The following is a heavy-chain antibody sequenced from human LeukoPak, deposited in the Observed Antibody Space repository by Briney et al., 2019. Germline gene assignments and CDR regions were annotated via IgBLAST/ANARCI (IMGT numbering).Heavy chain of an antibody. J-gene: IGHJ4*02. D-gene: IGHD3-22*01. CDR3: ARIPPYYYDSSGLPDN. CDR1: GFTDSGNY. CDR2: IYSGGST. Sequence: GGSLRLSCAASGFTDSGNYMSWVRQAPGKGLEWVSVIYSGGSTYYADSVKGRFTISRDNSKNTLYLQMNSLRAEDTAVYYCARIPPYYYDSSGLPDNWGQGTLVTVSS. V-gene: IGHV3-53*01.